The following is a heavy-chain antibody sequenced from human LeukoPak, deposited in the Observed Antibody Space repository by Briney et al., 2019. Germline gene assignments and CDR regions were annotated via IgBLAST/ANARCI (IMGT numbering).Heavy chain of an antibody. V-gene: IGHV1-18*01. CDR1: GYTFTSYG. J-gene: IGHJ5*02. D-gene: IGHD6-13*01. CDR2: ISAYNGNT. Sequence: RASVRVSCKASGYTFTSYGISWVRQAPGQGLEWMGWISAYNGNTNYAQKLQGRVTMTTDTSTSTAYMELRSLRSDDTAVYYCARDLNIKYSSSFPWGQGTLVTVSS. CDR3: ARDLNIKYSSSFP.